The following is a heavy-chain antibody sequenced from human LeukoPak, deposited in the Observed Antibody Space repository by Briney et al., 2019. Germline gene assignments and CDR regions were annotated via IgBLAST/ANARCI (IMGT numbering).Heavy chain of an antibody. CDR2: MNPNSGNT. V-gene: IGHV1-8*02. CDR3: ASSKVPAATYTGFYYYYGMDV. D-gene: IGHD2-2*01. CDR1: GGTFSSYA. Sequence: ASVKVSCKASGGTFSSYAISWVRQATGQGLEWMGWMNPNSGNTGYAQKFQGRVTMTRNTSISTAYMELSSLRSEDTAVYYCASSKVPAATYTGFYYYYGMDVWGQGTTVTVSS. J-gene: IGHJ6*02.